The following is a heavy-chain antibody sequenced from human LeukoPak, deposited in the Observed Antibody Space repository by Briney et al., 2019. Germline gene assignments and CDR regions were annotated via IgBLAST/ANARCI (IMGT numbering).Heavy chain of an antibody. CDR2: ISNDGSNK. CDR3: ARSDVDMAA. D-gene: IGHD5-12*01. CDR1: GFTFSTYG. J-gene: IGHJ5*02. V-gene: IGHV3-30*03. Sequence: PGRSLRLSCAASGFTFSTYGMHWARQAPGKGLEWEAVISNDGSNKLYGDSVKGRFTISRDNSKNTLYLQMNSLRAEDTAVYYCARSDVDMAAWGQGTLVTVSS.